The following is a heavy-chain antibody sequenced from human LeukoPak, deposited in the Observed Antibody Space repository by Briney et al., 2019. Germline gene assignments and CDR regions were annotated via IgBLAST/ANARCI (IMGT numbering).Heavy chain of an antibody. CDR1: GYTFTSYG. CDR3: ARDEGSGWYGYYYYYGMDV. CDR2: ISAYNGNT. J-gene: IGHJ6*02. Sequence: ASVNVSCKASGYTFTSYGISWVRQAPGQGLEWMGWISAYNGNTNYAQKLLGRVTMTTDTSTSTAYMELRSLRSDDTAVYYCARDEGSGWYGYYYYYGMDVWGQGTTVTVSS. D-gene: IGHD6-19*01. V-gene: IGHV1-18*01.